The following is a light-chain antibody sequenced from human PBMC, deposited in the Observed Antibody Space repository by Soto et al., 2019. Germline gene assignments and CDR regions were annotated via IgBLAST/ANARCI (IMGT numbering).Light chain of an antibody. J-gene: IGKJ5*01. CDR2: DAS. V-gene: IGKV3-11*01. Sequence: EIVLTQSPSTLSLSPGERATLSCRASQSVSSYLAWYQQKPGQAPRLFIYDASNRATGVPARFSGSGSGTDFTLTISSLAPEDFALYYCQQRSNWPPTFGQGTRLEIK. CDR1: QSVSSY. CDR3: QQRSNWPPT.